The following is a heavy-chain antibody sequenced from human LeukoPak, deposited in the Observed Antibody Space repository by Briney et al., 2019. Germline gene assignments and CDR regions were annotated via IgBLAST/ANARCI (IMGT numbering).Heavy chain of an antibody. CDR3: ARDLSIYRWGDY. CDR1: GFTFSSYS. CDR2: ISSSSSYI. J-gene: IGHJ4*02. D-gene: IGHD2-2*02. Sequence: PGGSLRLSCAASGFTFSSYSMNWVRQAPGKGLEWVSSISSSSSYIYYADSVKGRFTISRDNSKNSLYLQMNSLRAEDTAVYYCARDLSIYRWGDYWGQGTLVTVSS. V-gene: IGHV3-21*01.